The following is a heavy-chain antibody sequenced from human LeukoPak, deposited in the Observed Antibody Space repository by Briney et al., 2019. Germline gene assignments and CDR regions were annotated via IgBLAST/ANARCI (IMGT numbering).Heavy chain of an antibody. D-gene: IGHD2-15*01. CDR2: INYNGTT. J-gene: IGHJ4*02. CDR3: ARTYCRGGTCYSWDY. Sequence: SETLSLTCTVSGDSISSGDYYWSWARQHPGKGLEWIGYINYNGTTYYNPSLTSRVTISVDTSKNQFSLKLSSVTAADTAVYYCARTYCRGGTCYSWDYWGQGTLVTVSS. V-gene: IGHV4-31*03. CDR1: GDSISSGDYY.